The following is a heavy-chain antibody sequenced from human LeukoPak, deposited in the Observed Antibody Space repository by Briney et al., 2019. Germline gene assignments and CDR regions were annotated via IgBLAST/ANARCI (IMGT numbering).Heavy chain of an antibody. Sequence: SETLSLTCTVSSGSISTSNYYWGWVRQPPGKALEWGGNIFYTGSTYYSPSLKSRVTISLDTSTNQFSLRLNSVTAADTAVYYCAKSNSYVVIVIWGQGTMVTVSS. CDR1: SGSISTSNYY. D-gene: IGHD2/OR15-2a*01. J-gene: IGHJ3*02. CDR2: IFYTGST. CDR3: AKSNSYVVIVI. V-gene: IGHV4-39*07.